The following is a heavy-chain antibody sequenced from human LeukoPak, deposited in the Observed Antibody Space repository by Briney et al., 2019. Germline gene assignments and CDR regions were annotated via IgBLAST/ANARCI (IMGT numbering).Heavy chain of an antibody. D-gene: IGHD2-15*01. J-gene: IGHJ6*02. Sequence: SETLSLTCAVYGGSFSGYYWSWIRQPPGKGLEWIGEINHSGSTNYNPSLKSRVTISVDTSKNQFSLKLSSVTAADTAVYYCARSVVAGSYYYYGMDVWGQGTTVTVSS. CDR2: INHSGST. CDR1: GGSFSGYY. V-gene: IGHV4-34*01. CDR3: ARSVVAGSYYYYGMDV.